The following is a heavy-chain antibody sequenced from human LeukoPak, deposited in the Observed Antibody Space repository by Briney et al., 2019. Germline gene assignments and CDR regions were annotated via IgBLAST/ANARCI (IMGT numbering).Heavy chain of an antibody. CDR2: ISAFNGNT. CDR3: ATDLLFVRSGSSWYY. Sequence: ASVKVSCKASGYTFTSYGISWVRQAPGQGLEWMGWISAFNGNTNYAQKLQGRVTMTTDTSTSTAYMELRSLRSDDTAVYYCATDLLFVRSGSSWYYWGQGTLVTVSS. J-gene: IGHJ4*02. CDR1: GYTFTSYG. D-gene: IGHD6-13*01. V-gene: IGHV1-18*01.